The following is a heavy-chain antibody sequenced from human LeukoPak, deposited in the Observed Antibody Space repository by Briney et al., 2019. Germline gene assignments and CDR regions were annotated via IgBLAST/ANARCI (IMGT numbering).Heavy chain of an antibody. CDR1: GGSISSYY. V-gene: IGHV4-4*07. D-gene: IGHD2-2*02. CDR2: IYTSGST. CDR3: ARSVYCSSTSCYSPPGY. Sequence: PSETLSLTCTVSGGSISSYYWSWIRQPAGKGLEWIGRIYTSGSTNYNPSLKSRVTMSVDTSKNQFSLKLSSVTAADTAVYYCARSVYCSSTSCYSPPGYWGQGTLVTVSS. J-gene: IGHJ4*02.